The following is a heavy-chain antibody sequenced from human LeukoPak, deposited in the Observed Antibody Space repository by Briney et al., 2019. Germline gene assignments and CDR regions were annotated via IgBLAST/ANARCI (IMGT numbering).Heavy chain of an antibody. V-gene: IGHV3-30*18. CDR1: GFTFSSYG. Sequence: PGGSLRLSCAASGFTFSSYGMHWVRQAPGKGLEWVAVISYDGSNKYYADSVKGRFTISRDNSKNTLYLQMNSLRAEDTAVYYCAKDRVAGRRIDYWGQETLVTVSS. CDR3: AKDRVAGRRIDY. D-gene: IGHD6-19*01. J-gene: IGHJ4*02. CDR2: ISYDGSNK.